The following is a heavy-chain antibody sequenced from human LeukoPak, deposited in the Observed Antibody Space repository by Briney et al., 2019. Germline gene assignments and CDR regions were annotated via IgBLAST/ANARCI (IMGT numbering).Heavy chain of an antibody. CDR3: ARSDGYGLVGI. Sequence: SETLSLTCTVSGVSISSSNSYWGWIRQPPGKGLEWIGEINHSGSTNYNPSLKSRVTISVDTSKNQFSLTLSSVTAADTAVYYCARSDGYGLVGIWGQGTMVTVSS. J-gene: IGHJ3*02. CDR1: GVSISSSNSY. V-gene: IGHV4-39*07. CDR2: INHSGST. D-gene: IGHD3-10*01.